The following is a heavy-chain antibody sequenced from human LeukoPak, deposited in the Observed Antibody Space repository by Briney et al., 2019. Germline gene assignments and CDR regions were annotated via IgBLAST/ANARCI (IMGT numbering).Heavy chain of an antibody. V-gene: IGHV3-9*01. J-gene: IGHJ4*02. CDR1: GVTFRFYA. CDR3: AKARVSNYYFDY. CDR2: ISWNSGSI. Sequence: GGSLRLSCAASGVTFRFYAMAWVRQAPGKGLEWVSGISWNSGSIGYADSVKGRFTISRDNAKNSLYLQMNSLRAEDTALYYCAKARVSNYYFDYWGQGTLVTVSS. D-gene: IGHD1-7*01.